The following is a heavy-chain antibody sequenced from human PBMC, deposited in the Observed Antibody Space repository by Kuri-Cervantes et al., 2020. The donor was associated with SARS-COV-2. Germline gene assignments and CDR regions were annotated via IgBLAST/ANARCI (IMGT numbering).Heavy chain of an antibody. J-gene: IGHJ6*02. V-gene: IGHV3-11*06. CDR3: AKDDKYYDILTGYSRWETKTYYYYYGMDV. D-gene: IGHD3-9*01. CDR1: GFTFSDYY. CDR2: ISSSSSYT. Sequence: GESLKISCAASGFTFSDYYMSWIRQAPGKGLEWVSYISSSSSYTNYADSVKGRFTISRDNAKNSLYLQMNSLRAEDTAVYYCAKDDKYYDILTGYSRWETKTYYYYYGMDVWGQGTTVTVSS.